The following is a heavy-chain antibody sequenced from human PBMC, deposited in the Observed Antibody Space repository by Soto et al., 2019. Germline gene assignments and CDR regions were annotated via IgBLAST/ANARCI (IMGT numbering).Heavy chain of an antibody. Sequence: GGSLRLSCAASGFTFSMYWMHWVRQVPGKGPEWVSRINDDGSSTNYADSVKGRFTISRDNAKNTLYLQMNDLRAADTAVYYCTRGPRSTPTGTGAFWAQGTLVTVSS. CDR3: TRGPRSTPTGTGAF. D-gene: IGHD1-1*01. V-gene: IGHV3-74*01. CDR2: INDDGSST. J-gene: IGHJ4*02. CDR1: GFTFSMYW.